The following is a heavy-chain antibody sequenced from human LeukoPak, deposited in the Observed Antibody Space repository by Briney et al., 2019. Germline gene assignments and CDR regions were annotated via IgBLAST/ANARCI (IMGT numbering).Heavy chain of an antibody. CDR3: AKDIRRGYNFGYDQFAY. CDR2: ISSSSSYI. D-gene: IGHD5-18*01. V-gene: IGHV3-21*01. CDR1: GFTFSSYS. Sequence: GGSLRLSCAASGFTFSSYSMNWVRQAPGKGLEWVSSISSSSSYIYYADSVKGRFTISRDNSKNTVSLQMNSLRAEDTALYYCAKDIRRGYNFGYDQFAYWGQGTLVTVSS. J-gene: IGHJ4*02.